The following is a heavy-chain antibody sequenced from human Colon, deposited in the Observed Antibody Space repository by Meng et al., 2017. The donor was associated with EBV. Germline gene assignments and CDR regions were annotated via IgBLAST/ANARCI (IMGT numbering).Heavy chain of an antibody. CDR2: VRYSGTA. Sequence: QLQRQESGPGLVKPSGTLSLTCTGSGGFLDNSDYFWDWIRQPPGKGLEWIGSVRYSGTAYYNPSLTSRVTISVDTSKNQFSLNLSSLTAADTAVYYCARHVYGDSYGFWGQGTLVTVSS. D-gene: IGHD4-17*01. CDR1: GGFLDNSDYF. CDR3: ARHVYGDSYGF. J-gene: IGHJ4*02. V-gene: IGHV4-39*01.